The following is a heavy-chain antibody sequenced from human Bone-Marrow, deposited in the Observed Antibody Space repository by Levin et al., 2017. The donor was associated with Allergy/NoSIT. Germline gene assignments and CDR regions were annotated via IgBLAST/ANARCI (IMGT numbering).Heavy chain of an antibody. Sequence: LSLTCAASGFTFSSYGMHWVRQAPGKGLEWVAVISYDGSNKYYADSVKGRFTISRDNSKNTLYLQMNSLRAEDTAVYYCAKAGNPVAVIDYWGQGTLVTVSS. CDR2: ISYDGSNK. J-gene: IGHJ4*02. V-gene: IGHV3-30*18. D-gene: IGHD6-19*01. CDR3: AKAGNPVAVIDY. CDR1: GFTFSSYG.